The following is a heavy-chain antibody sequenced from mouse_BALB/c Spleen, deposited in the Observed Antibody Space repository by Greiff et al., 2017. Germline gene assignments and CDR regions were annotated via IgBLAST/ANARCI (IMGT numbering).Heavy chain of an antibody. V-gene: IGHV1-69*02. CDR1: GYTFTSYW. Sequence: QVQLHQPGAELVRPGASVKLSCKASGYTFTSYWINWVKQRPGQGLEWIGNIYPSDSYTNYNQKFKDKATLTVDKSSSTAYMQLSSPTSEDSAVYYCTSTVVAPFDYWGQGTTLTVSS. CDR3: TSTVVAPFDY. D-gene: IGHD1-1*01. J-gene: IGHJ2*01. CDR2: IYPSDSYT.